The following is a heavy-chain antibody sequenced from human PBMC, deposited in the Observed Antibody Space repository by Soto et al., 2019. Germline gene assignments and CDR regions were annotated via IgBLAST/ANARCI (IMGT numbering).Heavy chain of an antibody. Sequence: SETLSLTCTVSDDFISSYYWNWIRQPAGKGLEWIGRVSTSGATNYNPSLESRVTMSVDTSKKQFSLKLTSVTAADTAVYFCARADYDILTTYSYSMDVWGQGTTVTVSS. J-gene: IGHJ6*02. CDR3: ARADYDILTTYSYSMDV. CDR2: VSTSGAT. CDR1: DDFISSYY. V-gene: IGHV4-4*07. D-gene: IGHD3-9*01.